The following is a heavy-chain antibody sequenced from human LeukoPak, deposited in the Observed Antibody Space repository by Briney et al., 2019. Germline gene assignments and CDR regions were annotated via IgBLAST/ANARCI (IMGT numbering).Heavy chain of an antibody. CDR3: ARGGDGYNTIGY. CDR1: GYTFTSYY. CDR2: INPGGGST. D-gene: IGHD5-24*01. J-gene: IGHJ4*02. Sequence: ASVKVSFKASGYTFTSYYIHWVRQAPGQGLEWMGIINPGGGSTSYAQKFQGRVTMTRDTSTSTVYMELRSLRSEDTAVYYCARGGDGYNTIGYWGQGTLVTVSS. V-gene: IGHV1-46*01.